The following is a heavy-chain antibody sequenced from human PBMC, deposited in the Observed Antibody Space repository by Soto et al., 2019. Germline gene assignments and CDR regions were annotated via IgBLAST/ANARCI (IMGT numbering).Heavy chain of an antibody. CDR1: GFTFSSYG. D-gene: IGHD4-17*01. Sequence: PGGSLRLSCAASGFTFSSYGMHWVRQAPGKGLEWVAVIWYDGSNKYYADSVKGRFTISRDNSKNTLYLQMNSLRAEDTAVYYRARDSMTTVTVIDYWGQGTLVTVSS. V-gene: IGHV3-33*01. CDR3: ARDSMTTVTVIDY. CDR2: IWYDGSNK. J-gene: IGHJ4*02.